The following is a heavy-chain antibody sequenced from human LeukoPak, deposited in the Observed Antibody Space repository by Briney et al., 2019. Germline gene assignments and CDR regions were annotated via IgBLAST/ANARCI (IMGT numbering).Heavy chain of an antibody. CDR1: GFAFSSYW. CDR3: ARAPIVVVPTRRPTYLDY. V-gene: IGHV3-7*01. Sequence: GGSLRLSCAASGFAFSSYWMSWVRQAPAKGLEWVANIKHDGSEKYYVDSVKGRFTISRDNAQNSLYLQMNSLGAEDTAVYYCARAPIVVVPTRRPTYLDYWGQGTLVTVSS. D-gene: IGHD2-2*01. J-gene: IGHJ4*02. CDR2: IKHDGSEK.